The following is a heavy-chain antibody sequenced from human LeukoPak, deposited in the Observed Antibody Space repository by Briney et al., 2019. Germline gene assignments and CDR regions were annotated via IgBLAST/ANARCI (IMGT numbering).Heavy chain of an antibody. D-gene: IGHD3-10*01. CDR3: ARNIWFGESADAFDI. Sequence: ASVKVSCKASGYTFTSYDINWVRQATGQGLEWMGWMNPNSGNTGYAQKFQGRVTMTRDKSIRTAYMEVSRLTSDDTAVYYCARNIWFGESADAFDIWGQGTMVTVSS. CDR1: GYTFTSYD. V-gene: IGHV1-8*01. CDR2: MNPNSGNT. J-gene: IGHJ3*02.